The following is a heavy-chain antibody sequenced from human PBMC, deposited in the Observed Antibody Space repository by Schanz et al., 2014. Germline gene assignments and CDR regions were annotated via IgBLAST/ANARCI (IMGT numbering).Heavy chain of an antibody. CDR2: VSRSTPDI. J-gene: IGHJ4*02. D-gene: IGHD3-3*01. V-gene: IGHV3-48*01. CDR1: GFSFTTYA. Sequence: EVQLLESGGGLVQPGGSLRLSCASSGFSFTTYAMNWVRQAPGKGLEWVSYVSRSTPDIYYADSVKGRFTMSRDNAKNSVFLQMNSLRAEDTAVYYCVRDSFFAFDYWGQGTLVTDSS. CDR3: VRDSFFAFDY.